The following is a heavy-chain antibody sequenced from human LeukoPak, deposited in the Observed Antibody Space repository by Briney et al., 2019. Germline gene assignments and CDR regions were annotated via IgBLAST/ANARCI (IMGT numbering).Heavy chain of an antibody. CDR2: IGGRGSNT. D-gene: IGHD2-2*01. Sequence: GGSLRLSCAASGFTFSTYAMSWVRQAPGRGLEWVSGIGGRGSNTYYADSVKGRFTISRDNSKNTLFLQMDSLRPEDTAVYYCAKGVVVVPAANDAFDLWGQGTIVTVSS. J-gene: IGHJ3*01. CDR1: GFTFSTYA. CDR3: AKGVVVVPAANDAFDL. V-gene: IGHV3-23*01.